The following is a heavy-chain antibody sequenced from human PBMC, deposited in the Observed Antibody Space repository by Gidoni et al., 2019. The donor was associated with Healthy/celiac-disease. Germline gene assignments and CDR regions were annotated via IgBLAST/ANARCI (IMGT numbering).Heavy chain of an antibody. D-gene: IGHD3-10*01. J-gene: IGHJ4*02. V-gene: IGHV4-39*01. CDR2: IYYSGST. CDR1: GGSISSSSYY. Sequence: QLQLQESGPGLVKPSETLSLTCTASGGSISSSSYYWGWIRQPPGKGLEWIGSIYYSGSTYYNPSLKSRVTISVDTSKNQFALKLSSVTAADTAVYYCALRMVRGGIGYWGQGTLVTVSS. CDR3: ALRMVRGGIGY.